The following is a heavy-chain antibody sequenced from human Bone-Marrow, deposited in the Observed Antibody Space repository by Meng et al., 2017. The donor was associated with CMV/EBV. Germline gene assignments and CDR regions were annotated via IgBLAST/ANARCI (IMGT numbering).Heavy chain of an antibody. CDR1: GFTFDDYG. D-gene: IGHD1-1*01. J-gene: IGHJ6*02. V-gene: IGHV3-20*04. Sequence: GESLKISCAASGFTFDDYGMSWVRQAPGKGLEWVSGINWNGGSTGYADSVKGRFTISRDNAKNSLYLQMNSLRAEDTALYYCAKDIGGRTTYNFYGMDVWGQGTTVIVSS. CDR2: INWNGGST. CDR3: AKDIGGRTTYNFYGMDV.